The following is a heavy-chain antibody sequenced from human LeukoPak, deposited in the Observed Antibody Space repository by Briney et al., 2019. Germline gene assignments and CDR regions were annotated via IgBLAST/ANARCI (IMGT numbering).Heavy chain of an antibody. V-gene: IGHV3-74*01. D-gene: IGHD3-10*01. Sequence: GGSLRLSCEASGFTFRSYWMHWVRQVPGKGLVWVSHLNPDGTDRYYADSVKGRFTVSRDNARSTLYLQMNSLRAEDTAVYYCVGSHVAAYWGQGTLVTVYS. J-gene: IGHJ4*02. CDR1: GFTFRSYW. CDR2: LNPDGTDR. CDR3: VGSHVAAY.